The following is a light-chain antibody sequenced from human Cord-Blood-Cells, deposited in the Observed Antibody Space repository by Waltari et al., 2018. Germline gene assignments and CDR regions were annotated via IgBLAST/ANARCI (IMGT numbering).Light chain of an antibody. CDR2: QDS. Sequence: SYELTQPPSVSVSQGQTASITCSGDKLGDKYACWYQQKPGHSTVLVIYQDSKRPAGMLERFAASNSGNRATLTISGTQAMDEADYYCQAWDRSTVVLGVGTKLTVL. CDR1: KLGDKY. CDR3: QAWDRSTVV. J-gene: IGLJ2*01. V-gene: IGLV3-1*01.